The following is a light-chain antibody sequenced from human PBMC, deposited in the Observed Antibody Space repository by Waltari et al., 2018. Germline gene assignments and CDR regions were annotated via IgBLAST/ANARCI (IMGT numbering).Light chain of an antibody. J-gene: IGKJ1*01. CDR1: QSVLSSSNNKDY. V-gene: IGKV4-1*01. CDR3: QQYYSTPPRT. Sequence: DIVMTQSPDSLAVSLGERATLNCKSSQSVLSSSNNKDYLAWYQQKPGQPPKLLIYWASTRESGVPDRFSGSGSGTDFTLTISSLQAEDVAVYYCQQYYSTPPRTFGQGTKVEIK. CDR2: WAS.